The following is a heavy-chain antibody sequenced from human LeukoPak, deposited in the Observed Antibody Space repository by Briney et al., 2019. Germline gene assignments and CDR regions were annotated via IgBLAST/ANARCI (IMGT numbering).Heavy chain of an antibody. D-gene: IGHD3-16*01. V-gene: IGHV3-74*01. Sequence: PGGSLRLSCAGSGFTFNNYWMHWARQAPGKGLVWVSRISRDGIITNYADSVKGRFTISRDDAKNTLYLQMNSLRVEDTAVYYCARGGEPTFFDYWGQGTLVTVSS. CDR1: GFTFNNYW. J-gene: IGHJ4*02. CDR2: ISRDGIIT. CDR3: ARGGEPTFFDY.